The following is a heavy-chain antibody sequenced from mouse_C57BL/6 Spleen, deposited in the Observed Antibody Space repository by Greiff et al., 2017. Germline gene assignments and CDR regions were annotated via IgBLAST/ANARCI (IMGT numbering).Heavy chain of an antibody. V-gene: IGHV1-50*01. CDR2: IDPSDSYT. D-gene: IGHD1-1*01. CDR3: ARCGSTPYIDY. J-gene: IGHJ2*01. CDR1: GYTFTSYW. Sequence: QVQLQQPGAELVKPGASVKLSCKASGYTFTSYWMQWVKQRPGQGLEWIGEIDPSDSYTNYNQKFKGKATLTVDTSSSTASMQLSSLTSEDSAVYYCARCGSTPYIDYWGQGTTLTVSS.